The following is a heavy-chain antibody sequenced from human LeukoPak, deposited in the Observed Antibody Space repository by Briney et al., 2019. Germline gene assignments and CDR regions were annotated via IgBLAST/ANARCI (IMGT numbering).Heavy chain of an antibody. CDR2: IYYSGST. V-gene: IGHV4-31*03. CDR3: ARALSPSAPFDY. Sequence: PSETLSLTCTVSGGSISSGGYYWSWIRQHPGKGLEWIGYIYYSGSTYYNPSLKSRVTISVDTSKIQFSLKLSSVTAADTAVYYCARALSPSAPFDYWGQGTLVTVSS. J-gene: IGHJ4*02. CDR1: GGSISSGGYY.